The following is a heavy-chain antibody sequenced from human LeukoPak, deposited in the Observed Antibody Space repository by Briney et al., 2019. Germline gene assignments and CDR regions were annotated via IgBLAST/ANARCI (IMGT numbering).Heavy chain of an antibody. CDR1: GFTFSTYW. V-gene: IGHV3-74*01. J-gene: IGHJ1*01. CDR2: IKSDGST. CDR3: ARGPSELGGYYPEYFRH. Sequence: GGSLRLSCAASGFTFSTYWMHWVRQAPGKGLVWVSRIKSDGSTNYADSVKGRFTISRDNAKNTVSLQMNSLRPEDTGVYYCARGPSELGGYYPEYFRHWGQGTLVTVSS. D-gene: IGHD3-22*01.